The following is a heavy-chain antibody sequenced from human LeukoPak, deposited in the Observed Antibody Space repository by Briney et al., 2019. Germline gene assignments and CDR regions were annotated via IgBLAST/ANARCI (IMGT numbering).Heavy chain of an antibody. CDR3: ARGGSVDTASDGDY. J-gene: IGHJ4*02. Sequence: ETLSLTCTVSGGSISSSSYYWGWIRQPPGKGLEWVANIKQDGSEKYYVDSVKGRFTISRDNAKNSLYLQMDSLRGEDTALYYCARGGSVDTASDGDYWGQGTLVTVSS. CDR2: IKQDGSEK. D-gene: IGHD5-18*01. V-gene: IGHV3-7*01. CDR1: GGSISSSSYY.